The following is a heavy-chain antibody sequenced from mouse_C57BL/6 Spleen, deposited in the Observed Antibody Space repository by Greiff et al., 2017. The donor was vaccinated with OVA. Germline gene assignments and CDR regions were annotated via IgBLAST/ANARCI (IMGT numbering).Heavy chain of an antibody. CDR3: ARMDGYYPYYAMDY. J-gene: IGHJ4*01. Sequence: VKLQQSGAELVRPGTSVKLSCKASGYTFTSYWMHWVKQRPGQGLEWIGVIDPSDSYTNYNQKFKGKATLTVDTSSSTAYMQLSGLTSEDSAVYYCARMDGYYPYYAMDYWGQGTSVTVSS. V-gene: IGHV1-59*01. CDR1: GYTFTSYW. D-gene: IGHD2-3*01. CDR2: IDPSDSYT.